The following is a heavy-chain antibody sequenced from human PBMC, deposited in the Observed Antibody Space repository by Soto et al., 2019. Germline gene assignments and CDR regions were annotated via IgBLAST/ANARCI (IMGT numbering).Heavy chain of an antibody. CDR2: ISSTGNI. CDR1: GASISDYS. CDR3: ARESGDNWTYAAH. Sequence: QVQLQESGPGLVKPSETLSLTCTVSGASISDYSWRWIRQPAGKGLEWMGRISSTGNIHYNPSFRSRFTMSLDTSRDQFSLRLTSVTAADTAVYYCARESGDNWTYAAHWGQGTQVIVSS. J-gene: IGHJ4*02. V-gene: IGHV4-4*07. D-gene: IGHD1-7*01.